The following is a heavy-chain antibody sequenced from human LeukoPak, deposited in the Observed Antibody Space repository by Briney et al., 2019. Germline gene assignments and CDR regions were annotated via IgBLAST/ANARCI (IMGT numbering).Heavy chain of an antibody. CDR2: IYYNGST. CDR3: ARGPYSYDSSGAFDI. CDR1: GGFISSYY. Sequence: SETLSLTCTVSGGFISSYYWSWIRQPPGKGLEWIWYIYYNGSTNYNPSLKSRVTISVDTSKNPFSLKLSSVTAADTAVYFCARGPYSYDSSGAFDIWGQGTMVTVSS. J-gene: IGHJ3*02. V-gene: IGHV4-59*08. D-gene: IGHD3-22*01.